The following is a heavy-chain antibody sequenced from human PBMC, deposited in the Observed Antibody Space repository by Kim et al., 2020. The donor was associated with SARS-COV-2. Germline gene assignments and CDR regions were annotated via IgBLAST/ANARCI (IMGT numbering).Heavy chain of an antibody. CDR3: ARGLAYCGGDCYSRPGNWVDP. V-gene: IGHV4-31*03. CDR1: GGSISSGGYY. Sequence: SETLSLTCTVSGGSISSGGYYWSWIRQHPGKGLEWIGYIYYSGSTYYNPSLKSRVTISVDTSKNQFSLKLSSVTAADTAVYYCARGLAYCGGDCYSRPGNWVDPWGQGTPVTVPS. J-gene: IGHJ5*02. CDR2: IYYSGST. D-gene: IGHD2-21*01.